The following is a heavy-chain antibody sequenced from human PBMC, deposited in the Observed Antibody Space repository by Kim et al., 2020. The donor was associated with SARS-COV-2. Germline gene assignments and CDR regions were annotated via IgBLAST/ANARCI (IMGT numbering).Heavy chain of an antibody. CDR2: IRGSGDRT. CDR3: AKVSSGSSGWFEYFYH. V-gene: IGHV3-23*01. CDR1: GFTFNSYA. J-gene: IGHJ1*01. Sequence: GGSLRLSCAASGFTFNSYAMSWVRQAPGKGLEWVSGIRGSGDRTSYADSVKGRFTISRDNSRNTLYLQMDSLRAEDTAVYYCAKVSSGSSGWFEYFYHWGQGTLVTVSS. D-gene: IGHD6-19*01.